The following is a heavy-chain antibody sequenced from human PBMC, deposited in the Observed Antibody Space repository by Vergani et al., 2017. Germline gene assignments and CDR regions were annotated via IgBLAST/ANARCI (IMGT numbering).Heavy chain of an antibody. D-gene: IGHD3-10*01. Sequence: QVQLVQSGAEVKKPGSSVKVSCKASGGTFSSYAISWVRQAPGQGLEWMGRIIPIFGTANYAQKFQGRVTITADESTSTAYMELSSLRSEDTAVYYCARDDTTGRRHRTNYYYYYGMYVWGQGTTVTVSS. CDR2: IIPIFGTA. J-gene: IGHJ6*02. CDR3: ARDDTTGRRHRTNYYYYYGMYV. V-gene: IGHV1-69*13. CDR1: GGTFSSYA.